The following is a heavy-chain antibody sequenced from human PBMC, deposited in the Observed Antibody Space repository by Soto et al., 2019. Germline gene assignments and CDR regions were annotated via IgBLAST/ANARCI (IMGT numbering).Heavy chain of an antibody. D-gene: IGHD5-12*01. V-gene: IGHV4-31*03. CDR2: IYYSGST. CDR3: ARDPFGGYSGYDS. Sequence: SETLSLTCTVPGDSISSGTDYWGWIRQHPGKGLEWIGYIYYSGSTYYNPSLKSRVTISVDTSKNQFSLKLSSVTAADTAVYYCARDPFGGYSGYDSWGQGTLVTVSS. J-gene: IGHJ5*02. CDR1: GDSISSGTDY.